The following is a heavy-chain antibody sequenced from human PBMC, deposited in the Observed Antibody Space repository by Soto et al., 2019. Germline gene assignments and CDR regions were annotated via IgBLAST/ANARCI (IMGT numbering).Heavy chain of an antibody. CDR3: ARIHWAQSSLDY. CDR2: VTHSGTA. Sequence: PSETLSLICAVSGGSIDSGAFSLSWIRQPPGKGLEWIGYVTHSGTAYSIPSLNGRLTLSVDSSQTQFSLKLTSVTAADSAFYYCARIHWAQSSLDYWGRGILVTVSS. D-gene: IGHD6-19*01. V-gene: IGHV4-30-2*01. J-gene: IGHJ4*02. CDR1: GGSIDSGAFS.